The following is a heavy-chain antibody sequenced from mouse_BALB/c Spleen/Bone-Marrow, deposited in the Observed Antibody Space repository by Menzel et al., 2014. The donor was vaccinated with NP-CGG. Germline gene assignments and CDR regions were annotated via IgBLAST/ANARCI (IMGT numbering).Heavy chain of an antibody. CDR2: SRNKAKYHTT. J-gene: IGHJ3*01. CDR3: ARDVGYGNYFVY. V-gene: IGHV7-1*02. D-gene: IGHD2-10*02. Sequence: EVKLVESGGGLVQPGDSLRLSCATFGFTFSDFYMEWVRQPPGKRLEWIAASRNKAKYHTTEYSASVKGRFIVSRDTSQSVLYLQMNALRAEDTAIYYCARDVGYGNYFVYWGQGTLVTVSA. CDR1: GFTFSDFY.